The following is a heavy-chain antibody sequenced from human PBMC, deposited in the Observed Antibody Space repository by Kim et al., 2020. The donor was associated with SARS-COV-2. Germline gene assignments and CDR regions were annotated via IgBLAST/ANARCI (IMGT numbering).Heavy chain of an antibody. D-gene: IGHD1-26*01. CDR1: GGSISSSSYY. V-gene: IGHV4-39*01. J-gene: IGHJ2*01. CDR2: IYYSGST. CDR3: ARRMATIRSSHWCFDL. Sequence: SETLSLTCTVSGGSISSSSYYWGWIRQPPGKGLEWIGSIYYSGSTYYNPSLKSRVTITVDTSKNQFSLKLSSVTAADTAVYYCARRMATIRSSHWCFDLWGRGTLVTVSS.